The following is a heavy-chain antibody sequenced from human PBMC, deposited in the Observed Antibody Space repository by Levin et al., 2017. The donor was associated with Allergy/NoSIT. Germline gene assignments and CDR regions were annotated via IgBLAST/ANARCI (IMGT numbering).Heavy chain of an antibody. J-gene: IGHJ4*02. V-gene: IGHV4-34*01. D-gene: IGHD2-15*01. CDR1: GGSFSGYY. CDR2: INHSGST. Sequence: SETLSLTCAVYGGSFSGYYWSWIRQPPGKGLEWIGEINHSGSTNYNPSLKSRVTISVDTSKNQFSLKLSSVTAADTAVYYCARDTGPADCSGGSCYSRLDYWGQGTLVTVSS. CDR3: ARDTGPADCSGGSCYSRLDY.